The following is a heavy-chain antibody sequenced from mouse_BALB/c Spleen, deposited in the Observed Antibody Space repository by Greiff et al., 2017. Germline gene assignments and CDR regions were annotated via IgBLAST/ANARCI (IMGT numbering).Heavy chain of an antibody. CDR3: ARLRDYAWFAY. CDR2: ISYDGSN. Sequence: EVKLMESGPGLVKPSQSLSLTCSVTGYSITSGYYWNWIRQFPGNKLEWMGYISYDGSNNYNPSLKNRISITRDTSKNQFFLKLNSVTTEDTATYYCARLRDYAWFAYWGQGTLVTVSA. CDR1: GYSITSGYY. J-gene: IGHJ3*01. D-gene: IGHD2-4*01. V-gene: IGHV3-6*02.